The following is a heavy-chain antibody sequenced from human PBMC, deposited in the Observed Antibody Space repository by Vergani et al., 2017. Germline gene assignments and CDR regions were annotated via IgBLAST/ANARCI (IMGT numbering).Heavy chain of an antibody. D-gene: IGHD6-13*01. CDR3: AREVAAAGTGLIGY. J-gene: IGHJ4*02. Sequence: EVQLVESGGGLVQPGGSLRLSCAASGFTVSSNYMSWVRQAPGKGLEWVSVIYSGGSTYYADSVKGRFTISRHNSKNTLYLPMNSLRAEDTAVYYCAREVAAAGTGLIGYWGQGTLVTVSS. CDR1: GFTVSSNY. CDR2: IYSGGST. V-gene: IGHV3-53*04.